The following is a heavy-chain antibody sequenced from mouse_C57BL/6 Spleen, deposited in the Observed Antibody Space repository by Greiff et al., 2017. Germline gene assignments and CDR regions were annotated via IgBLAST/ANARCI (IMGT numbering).Heavy chain of an antibody. D-gene: IGHD1-1*01. J-gene: IGHJ4*01. Sequence: EVQLVESEGGLVQPGSSMKLSCTASGFTFSDYYMAWVRQVPEKGLEWVANINYDGSSTYYLDSLKSRFIISRDNAKNILYLQMSSLKSEDTATYYCAREVDTTVVDYYAMDYWGQGTSVTVSS. CDR2: INYDGSST. V-gene: IGHV5-16*01. CDR3: AREVDTTVVDYYAMDY. CDR1: GFTFSDYY.